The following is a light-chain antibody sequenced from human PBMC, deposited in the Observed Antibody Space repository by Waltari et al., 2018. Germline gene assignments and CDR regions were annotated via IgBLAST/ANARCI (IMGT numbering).Light chain of an antibody. J-gene: IGKJ1*01. CDR1: RDISNS. CDR2: ASS. CDR3: QNYDKVPWT. Sequence: DSQMTQSPSSLSASVGDRLTITCRASRDISNSLAWYQKVAGKVPKLLISASSTLQSGVPSRFSGSGSGSDFTLTINHLQPEDFATYYCQNYDKVPWTFGPGTRVDVK. V-gene: IGKV1-27*01.